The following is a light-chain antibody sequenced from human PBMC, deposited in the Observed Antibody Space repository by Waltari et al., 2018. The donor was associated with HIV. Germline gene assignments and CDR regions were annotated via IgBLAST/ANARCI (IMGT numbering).Light chain of an antibody. CDR2: DAS. J-gene: IGKJ5*01. V-gene: IGKV1-33*01. Sequence: DIQMTQSTPSLSASVGDRVTITCQANQDIRKSLNWFQQKPGKAPNVLIYDASTLATGVPSRFSGSGSGTDLTLTISSLQPEDAATYDCQQFDDVAITFGQGTRLDIK. CDR1: QDIRKS. CDR3: QQFDDVAIT.